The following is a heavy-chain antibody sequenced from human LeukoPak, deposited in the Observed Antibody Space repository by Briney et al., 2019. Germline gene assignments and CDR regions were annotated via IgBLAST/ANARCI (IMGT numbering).Heavy chain of an antibody. Sequence: ASVKVSCKVSGYSLTELSMHWVRQAPGKGLEWMGSFDPEHGDTIYAQRLQGRVTMTEDTSTDTAYMELSSLRSEDTAVYYCGTEDLIAAVDTGLDYWGQGTLVTVSS. D-gene: IGHD6-13*01. CDR1: GYSLTELS. V-gene: IGHV1-24*01. CDR2: FDPEHGDT. J-gene: IGHJ4*02. CDR3: GTEDLIAAVDTGLDY.